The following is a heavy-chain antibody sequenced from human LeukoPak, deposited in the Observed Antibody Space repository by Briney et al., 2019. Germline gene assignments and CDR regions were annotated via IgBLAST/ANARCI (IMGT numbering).Heavy chain of an antibody. CDR1: GFTFSSYA. J-gene: IGHJ4*02. Sequence: GGSLRLSCAASGFTFSSYAMSWVRQAPGKGLEWVSAISGSGDDTYYADSVKGRFTISRDNSKSTLYLQMSSLTAEDTAVYYCAKDLGIVVTIVDHWGQGTLVTVSS. CDR3: AKDLGIVVTIVDH. D-gene: IGHD5-12*01. CDR2: ISGSGDDT. V-gene: IGHV3-23*01.